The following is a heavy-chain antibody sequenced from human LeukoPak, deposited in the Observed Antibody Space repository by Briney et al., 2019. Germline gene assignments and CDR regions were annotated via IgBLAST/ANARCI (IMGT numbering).Heavy chain of an antibody. D-gene: IGHD5-18*01. J-gene: IGHJ6*02. CDR2: INPYNGDT. CDR1: AYTFTTYG. Sequence: ASVKVSCKASAYTFTTYGISWVRQAPGQGLEWMGWINPYNGDTNYAQKFQGRVTMTTDTSTSTAYMELRSLRSDDTAVYYCARVMHWDKVMARGRGMDVWGQGTTVTVSS. V-gene: IGHV1-18*01. CDR3: ARVMHWDKVMARGRGMDV.